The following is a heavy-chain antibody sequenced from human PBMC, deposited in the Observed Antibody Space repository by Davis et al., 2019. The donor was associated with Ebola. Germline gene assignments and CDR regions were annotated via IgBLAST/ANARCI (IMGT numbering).Heavy chain of an antibody. CDR2: TYYRSKWYY. Sequence: QTPSPTCSIPGDSVPSNSAAWNSIRPSPSRGLEWLGRTYYRSKWYYDYALSVKSRITINPDTSKNQFALQLNSVTPEDTAVYYCARGGLHCSGGSCYVVNWFDPWGQGTLVTVSS. CDR3: ARGGLHCSGGSCYVVNWFDP. V-gene: IGHV6-1*01. J-gene: IGHJ5*02. CDR1: GDSVPSNSAA. D-gene: IGHD2-15*01.